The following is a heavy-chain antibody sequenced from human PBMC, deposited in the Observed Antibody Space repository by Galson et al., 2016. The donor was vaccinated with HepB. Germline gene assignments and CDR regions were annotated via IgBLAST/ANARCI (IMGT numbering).Heavy chain of an antibody. CDR1: GFTFSTYA. J-gene: IGHJ4*01. D-gene: IGHD1-26*01. CDR2: ISAIGSATGHYT. CDR3: AKEDGSYFDD. Sequence: SLRLSCAASGFTFSTYAMNWVRQAPGKGLEWVSAISAIGSATGHYTYYTDSVKGRFTISRDNSKNTLYLQVNSLRAEDTAVYYCAKEDGSYFDDWGHGTLVTVSS. V-gene: IGHV3-23*01.